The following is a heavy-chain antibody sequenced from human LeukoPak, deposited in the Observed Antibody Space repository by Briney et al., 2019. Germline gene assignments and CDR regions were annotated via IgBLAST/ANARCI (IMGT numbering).Heavy chain of an antibody. CDR1: GFTFSSYG. CDR3: AKESGLAYCGGDCYSDYFDY. V-gene: IGHV3-23*01. CDR2: ISGSGGST. J-gene: IGHJ4*02. D-gene: IGHD2-21*02. Sequence: PGGSLRLSCAASGFTFSSYGMSWVRQAPGKGLEWVSAISGSGGSTYYADSVKGRFTISRDNSKNTLYLQMNSLRAEDTAVYYCAKESGLAYCGGDCYSDYFDYWGQGTLVTVSS.